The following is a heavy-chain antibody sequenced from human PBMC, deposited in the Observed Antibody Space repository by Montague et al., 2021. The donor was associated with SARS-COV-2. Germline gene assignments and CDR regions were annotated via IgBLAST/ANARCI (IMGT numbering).Heavy chain of an antibody. D-gene: IGHD3-22*01. CDR2: IYDSGSN. J-gene: IGHJ3*02. V-gene: IGHV4-39*02. Sequence: SETLSLTCTVSGGSISSSNYYWDWIRQPPGKGLEWIGSIYDSGSNYYNPSLKSRVTISVDTSKNHFSLKLSSVTAADTAVYYCARRGRKLLPVAITIGGFDIWGQGTMVTVSS. CDR1: GGSISSSNYY. CDR3: ARRGRKLLPVAITIGGFDI.